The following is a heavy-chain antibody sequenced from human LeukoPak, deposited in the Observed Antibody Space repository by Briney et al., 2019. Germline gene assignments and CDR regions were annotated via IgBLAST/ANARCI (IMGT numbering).Heavy chain of an antibody. Sequence: PSETLSLTCAVYGGSISGYYWSWIRHPPRKGLGLNGESNGSGSTNYIPSLKSRVTISVDTSKTQFSLKLSSVTAADTAVYFCARLRGLRWPKLGGDAFDIWGRGTMVTVSS. CDR1: GGSISGYY. D-gene: IGHD4-23*01. CDR2: SNGSGST. J-gene: IGHJ3*02. CDR3: ARLRGLRWPKLGGDAFDI. V-gene: IGHV4-34*01.